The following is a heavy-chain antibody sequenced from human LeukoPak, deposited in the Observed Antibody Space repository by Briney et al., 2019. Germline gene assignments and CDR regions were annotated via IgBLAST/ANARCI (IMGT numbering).Heavy chain of an antibody. Sequence: GGSLRLSCAASGFTFSSYAMSWVRQAPGKGLEWVSANSGSGGSTYYADSVKGRFTISRDNSKNTLYLQMNSLRAEDTAVYYCAKDMNNGFMYYFDYWGQGTLVTVSS. V-gene: IGHV3-23*01. CDR3: AKDMNNGFMYYFDY. J-gene: IGHJ4*02. CDR1: GFTFSSYA. D-gene: IGHD1/OR15-1a*01. CDR2: NSGSGGST.